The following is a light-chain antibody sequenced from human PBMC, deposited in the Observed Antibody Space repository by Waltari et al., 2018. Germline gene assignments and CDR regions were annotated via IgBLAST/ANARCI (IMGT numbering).Light chain of an antibody. V-gene: IGKV2-28*01. Sequence: DIVLTQSPLSLPVTAGEPASISCRSSQSLLQSSGYNYLDWYLQKPGQSPQLLIYLGSTRASGVPVRFSGSGSGTDFTLKISRVEAEDVGIYYCMQALQDITFGQGTRLEIK. CDR1: QSLLQSSGYNY. CDR3: MQALQDIT. CDR2: LGS. J-gene: IGKJ5*01.